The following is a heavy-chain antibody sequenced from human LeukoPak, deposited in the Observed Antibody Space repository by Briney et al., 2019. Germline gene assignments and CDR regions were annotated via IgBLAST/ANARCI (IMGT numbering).Heavy chain of an antibody. V-gene: IGHV3-11*01. CDR3: TRGTAMVRYYFDY. D-gene: IGHD5-18*01. CDR2: ISSSGSTI. CDR1: GFTFSDYY. Sequence: PGGSLRLSCAASGFTFSDYYMSWIRQAPGKGLEWVSYISSSGSTIYYADSVKGRFTISRDNAKNSLYLQMNSLRAEDTAVYYCTRGTAMVRYYFDYWGQGTLVTVSS. J-gene: IGHJ4*02.